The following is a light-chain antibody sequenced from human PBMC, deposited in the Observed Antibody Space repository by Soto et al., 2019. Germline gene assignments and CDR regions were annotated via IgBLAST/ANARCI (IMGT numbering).Light chain of an antibody. Sequence: QSALTQPASVSGSPGQSITISCTGSSSDVGGYSYVSWYQHHPGKAPKLMIYDVSDRPSGVSNRFSGSKSGNTASLTISGLQAEDEADYYCSSYTSSSWVFGGGTKLTVL. CDR3: SSYTSSSWV. J-gene: IGLJ2*01. CDR1: SSDVGGYSY. V-gene: IGLV2-14*03. CDR2: DVS.